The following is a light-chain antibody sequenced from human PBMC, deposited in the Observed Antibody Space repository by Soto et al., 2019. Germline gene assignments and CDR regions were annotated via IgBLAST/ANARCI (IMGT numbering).Light chain of an antibody. Sequence: QSALTQPPSASGSPGQSVTISCIGTSSDVGGYNYVSRYQQYPGKAPKLIIYEVSKRPSGVPDRFSGSKSDNTASLTVSGLQPEDEADYYCSSYAGSNNLVFGGGTKVTVL. CDR3: SSYAGSNNLV. CDR2: EVS. CDR1: SSDVGGYNY. J-gene: IGLJ2*01. V-gene: IGLV2-8*01.